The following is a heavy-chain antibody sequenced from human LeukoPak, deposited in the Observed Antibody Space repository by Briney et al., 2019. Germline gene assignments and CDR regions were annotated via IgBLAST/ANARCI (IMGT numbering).Heavy chain of an antibody. CDR3: AKSGGYSYVENFDS. CDR2: TSGSGGST. CDR1: GFTFSSYA. Sequence: GEFLTLSCAASGFTFSSYAMNWVRQAPGKGLEWVSGTSGSGGSTFYADSVKGRFTMSRDNSENRVYLQMNSLRAEDSAVYYCAKSGGYSYVENFDSWGQGTLVTVSS. J-gene: IGHJ4*02. V-gene: IGHV3-23*01. D-gene: IGHD5-18*01.